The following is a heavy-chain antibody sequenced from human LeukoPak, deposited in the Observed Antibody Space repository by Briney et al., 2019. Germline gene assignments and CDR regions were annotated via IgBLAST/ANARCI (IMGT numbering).Heavy chain of an antibody. D-gene: IGHD3-10*01. J-gene: IGHJ4*02. CDR1: GFTFSSYG. V-gene: IGHV3-23*01. Sequence: PGGSLRLSCAASGFTFSSYGMSWVRQAPGKGLEWVSAISGSGGRTYYIDSVKGRFTISRDNSKNTLYLQMKSLRVEDTAVYYCASFTPIVDYDSGTGEGGWGQGTLVTVSS. CDR2: ISGSGGRT. CDR3: ASFTPIVDYDSGTGEGG.